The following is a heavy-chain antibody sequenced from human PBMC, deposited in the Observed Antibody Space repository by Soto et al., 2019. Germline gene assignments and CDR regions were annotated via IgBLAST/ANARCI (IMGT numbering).Heavy chain of an antibody. Sequence: QVQLQESGPGLVQPSGTLSLTCAVSSGSISNDNWWSWVRQAPGKGLEWIGEIYHSGSTNYNPSLKSRVTISVDRSKNQFSLKLSSVTAADTAVYYCVGNGYYCLDHWGQGTLVTVSS. D-gene: IGHD3-3*01. V-gene: IGHV4-4*02. CDR2: IYHSGST. CDR3: VGNGYYCLDH. J-gene: IGHJ4*02. CDR1: SGSISNDNW.